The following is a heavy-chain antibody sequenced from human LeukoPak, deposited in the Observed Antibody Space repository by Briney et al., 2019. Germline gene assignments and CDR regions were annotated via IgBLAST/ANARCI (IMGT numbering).Heavy chain of an antibody. CDR2: ISSSSSTI. CDR1: GFTFSSYS. Sequence: GESLRLSCAASGFTFSSYSMNWVRQAPGKGLEWVSYISSSSSTIYYADSVKGRFTISRDNAKNSLYLQMNSLRAEDTAVYYCARNSGSFAFDYWGQGTLVTVSS. D-gene: IGHD1-26*01. CDR3: ARNSGSFAFDY. J-gene: IGHJ4*02. V-gene: IGHV3-48*04.